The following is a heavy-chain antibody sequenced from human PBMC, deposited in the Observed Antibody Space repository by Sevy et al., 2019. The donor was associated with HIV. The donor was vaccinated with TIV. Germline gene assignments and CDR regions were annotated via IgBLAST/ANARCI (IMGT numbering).Heavy chain of an antibody. CDR1: GFTFSAYY. Sequence: GGSLRLSCAASGFTFSAYYMTWIRQAPGKGLEWVSYISSGSTYTNHADSVKDRFTVSRDNAKNSLYLQMNSLRAEHTAVYYCARSRSNYGDYYFDYWGQGTLVTVSS. CDR2: ISSGSTYT. D-gene: IGHD4-17*01. V-gene: IGHV3-11*03. J-gene: IGHJ4*02. CDR3: ARSRSNYGDYYFDY.